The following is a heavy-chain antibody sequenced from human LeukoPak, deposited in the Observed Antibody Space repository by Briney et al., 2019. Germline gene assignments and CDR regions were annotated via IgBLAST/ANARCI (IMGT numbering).Heavy chain of an antibody. J-gene: IGHJ6*03. D-gene: IGHD6-13*01. CDR2: INPNSGGT. Sequence: GASVKVSCKASGYTFTGYYMHWVRQAPGQGLEWMGWINPNSGGTNYAQKFQGRVTMTRDTSISTAYMELRSLRSDDTAVYYCARVSSSWPGVYYYYMDVWGKGTTVTISS. V-gene: IGHV1-2*02. CDR1: GYTFTGYY. CDR3: ARVSSSWPGVYYYYMDV.